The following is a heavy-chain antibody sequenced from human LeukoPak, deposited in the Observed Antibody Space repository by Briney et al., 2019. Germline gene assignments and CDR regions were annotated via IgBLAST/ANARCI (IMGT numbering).Heavy chain of an antibody. V-gene: IGHV4-61*02. D-gene: IGHD3-10*01. Sequence: PSETLSLTCTVSGGSISSGSYHWSWIRQPAGKGLEWIGRIYTSGSTNYNPSLKSRVTISVDTSKNQFSLKLSSVTAADTAVYYCAREGWGTMVRGASDYYYYMDVWGKGTTVTISS. J-gene: IGHJ6*03. CDR3: AREGWGTMVRGASDYYYYMDV. CDR1: GGSISSGSYH. CDR2: IYTSGST.